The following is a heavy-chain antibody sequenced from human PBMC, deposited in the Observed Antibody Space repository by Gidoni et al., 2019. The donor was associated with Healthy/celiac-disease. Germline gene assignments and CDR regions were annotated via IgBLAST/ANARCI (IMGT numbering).Heavy chain of an antibody. J-gene: IGHJ6*03. Sequence: QVQLVQSGAEVKKPGASVKVSCKASGYTLTSYAMHWVRQAPGQRLEWMGWINAGNGNTKYSQKFPGRVTITRDTSASTAYMELSSLRSEDTAVYYCASGYSSSDLFYYYDMDVWGKGTTVTVSS. V-gene: IGHV1-3*01. CDR2: INAGNGNT. CDR3: ASGYSSSDLFYYYDMDV. D-gene: IGHD6-6*01. CDR1: GYTLTSYA.